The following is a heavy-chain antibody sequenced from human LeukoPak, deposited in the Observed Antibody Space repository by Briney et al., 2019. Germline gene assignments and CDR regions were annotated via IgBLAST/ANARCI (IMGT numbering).Heavy chain of an antibody. J-gene: IGHJ4*02. Sequence: ASVKVSCKASGYTLTSYYIQWVRQAPGQGLEWMGKINPSGGSTIYAQKFQGRVTMTRDTSTSTVYMELSSLRSEDTAVYYCAKCRVSGSASADYWGQGTLVTVSS. D-gene: IGHD5/OR15-5a*01. CDR3: AKCRVSGSASADY. V-gene: IGHV1-46*01. CDR1: GYTLTSYY. CDR2: INPSGGST.